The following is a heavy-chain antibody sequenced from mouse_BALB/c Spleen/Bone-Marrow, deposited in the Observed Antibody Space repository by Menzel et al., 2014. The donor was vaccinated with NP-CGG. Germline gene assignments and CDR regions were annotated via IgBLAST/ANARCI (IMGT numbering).Heavy chain of an antibody. V-gene: IGHV1-67*01. J-gene: IGHJ4*01. CDR3: ARDYGSRIYAMDY. D-gene: IGHD1-1*01. CDR2: ISTYSGNT. CDR1: VYTPTDYA. Sequence: QVHLQQSGPDLVRPGVSVKISCKGSVYTPTDYAMHWLKQSHAMSLEWIGVISTYSGNTNYNQKFKGKATMTVDKSSSTTYMDLARLTSEDSAIYYCARDYGSRIYAMDYWGQGTPVTVSA.